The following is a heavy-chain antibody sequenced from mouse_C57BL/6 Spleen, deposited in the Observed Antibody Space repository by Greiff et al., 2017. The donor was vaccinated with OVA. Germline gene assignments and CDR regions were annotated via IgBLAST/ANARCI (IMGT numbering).Heavy chain of an antibody. CDR3: ARWGTYYDYDGYFDV. CDR1: GYAFSSSW. CDR2: IYPGDGDT. V-gene: IGHV1-82*01. D-gene: IGHD2-4*01. Sequence: VQLQQSGPELVKPGASVKISCKASGYAFSSSWMNWVKQRPGQGLEWIGRIYPGDGDTNYNGKFKGKATLTADKSSSTAYMQLCSLTSECSAVYFCARWGTYYDYDGYFDVWGTGTTVTVSS. J-gene: IGHJ1*03.